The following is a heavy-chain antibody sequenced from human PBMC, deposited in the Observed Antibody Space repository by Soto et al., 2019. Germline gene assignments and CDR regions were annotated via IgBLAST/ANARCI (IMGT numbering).Heavy chain of an antibody. Sequence: QVQLQGFGPGLVKPSETLSLTCTVPGGPISSYFWGWIRQPPGKGLEWVGYIYYSGSTNYHPSLKSRVTISVDTSKNQFSLKLSSVTAADTAVYYCARGSYSGFYYYYYMDVWGKGTTVTVSS. CDR2: IYYSGST. CDR1: GGPISSYF. V-gene: IGHV4-59*01. J-gene: IGHJ6*03. CDR3: ARGSYSGFYYYYYMDV. D-gene: IGHD2-15*01.